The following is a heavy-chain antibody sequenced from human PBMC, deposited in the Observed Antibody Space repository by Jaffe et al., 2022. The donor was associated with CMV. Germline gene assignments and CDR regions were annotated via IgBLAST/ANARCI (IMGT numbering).Heavy chain of an antibody. CDR2: IYYSGST. CDR1: GGSISSYY. CDR3: ARLKLEARYCSGGSCYSSPFDI. D-gene: IGHD2-15*01. V-gene: IGHV4-59*08. J-gene: IGHJ3*02. Sequence: QVQLQESGPGLVKPSETLSLTCTVSGGSISSYYWSWIRQPPGKGLEWIGYIYYSGSTNYNPSLKSRVTISVDTSKNQFSLKLSSVTAADTAVYYCARLKLEARYCSGGSCYSSPFDIWGQGTMVTVSS.